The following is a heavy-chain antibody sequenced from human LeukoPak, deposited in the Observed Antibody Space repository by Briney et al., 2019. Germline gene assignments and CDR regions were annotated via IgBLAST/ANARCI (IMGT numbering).Heavy chain of an antibody. J-gene: IGHJ4*02. D-gene: IGHD3-22*01. V-gene: IGHV3-23*01. Sequence: GGSLRPSCAVSGITLSNYGMSWVRQAPGKGLEWVAGISDSGGRTNYADSVKGRFTISRDNSRNILYLQTNSLRAEDTAVYFCAKRGVVIRVILVGFHKEAYYFDSWGQGALVTVSS. CDR3: AKRGVVIRVILVGFHKEAYYFDS. CDR2: ISDSGGRT. CDR1: GITLSNYG.